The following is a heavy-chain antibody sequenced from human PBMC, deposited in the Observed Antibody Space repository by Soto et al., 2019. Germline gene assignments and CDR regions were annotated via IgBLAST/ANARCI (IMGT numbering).Heavy chain of an antibody. CDR3: TRGPRYCSTSMCFSGVTWFDP. J-gene: IGHJ5*02. Sequence: ASVKVSCKASGYIFTSYGISWVRQAPGQGFEWMGWISSYNGNTNYAQKVQGRVTMTTDKSATTTYMELRSLTSDDTAVYYCTRGPRYCSTSMCFSGVTWFDPWGQGTLVTVSS. D-gene: IGHD2-2*01. CDR1: GYIFTSYG. V-gene: IGHV1-18*01. CDR2: ISSYNGNT.